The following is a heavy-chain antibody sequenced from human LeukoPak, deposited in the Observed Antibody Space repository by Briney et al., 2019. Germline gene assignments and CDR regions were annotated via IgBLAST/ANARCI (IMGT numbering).Heavy chain of an antibody. V-gene: IGHV1-2*02. D-gene: IGHD3-10*01. CDR2: INPNSGGT. J-gene: IGHJ4*02. CDR3: AVRGSGSYRDY. CDR1: GYTFTAYY. Sequence: GASVKVSCKASGYTFTAYYMHWVRQAPGQGLEWMGWINPNSGGTDYAQKFQGRVTMTRDTSISTAYMEVSRLRSDDAAVYYCAVRGSGSYRDYWGQGTLVTVSS.